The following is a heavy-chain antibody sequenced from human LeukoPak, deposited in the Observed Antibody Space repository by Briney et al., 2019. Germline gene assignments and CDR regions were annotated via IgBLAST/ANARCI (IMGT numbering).Heavy chain of an antibody. D-gene: IGHD2-2*01. Sequence: ASVKVSCKTSGYTFISYRISWVRQAPGRGLERMGWISPYNGNTDYAQKFQGRVTMTTDTSTSTAYMELRALGSDDTAVYYCARDLPSCSSTSCYPLDAFDIWGQGTMVTVSS. J-gene: IGHJ3*02. V-gene: IGHV1-18*01. CDR2: ISPYNGNT. CDR3: ARDLPSCSSTSCYPLDAFDI. CDR1: GYTFISYR.